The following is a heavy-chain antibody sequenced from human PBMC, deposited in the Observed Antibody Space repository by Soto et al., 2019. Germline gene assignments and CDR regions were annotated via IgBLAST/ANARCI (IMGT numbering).Heavy chain of an antibody. CDR3: ALNYYRLDG. D-gene: IGHD3-16*02. CDR1: GFRFNEFC. J-gene: IGHJ6*02. Sequence: LRLSRLASGFRFNEFCRYWVRQPPGKGLEWVGRSKSELSSFTTDYAASVKGRFTISRHDSQSSLFLQMNSLKIEDTAVYYCALNYYRLDGLGHVNTVTVS. V-gene: IGHV3-72*01. CDR2: SKSELSSFTT.